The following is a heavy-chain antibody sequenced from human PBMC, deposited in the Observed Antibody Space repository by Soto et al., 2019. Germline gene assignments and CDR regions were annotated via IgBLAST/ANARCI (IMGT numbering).Heavy chain of an antibody. CDR1: GFTFSSYA. V-gene: IGHV3-23*01. D-gene: IGHD4-17*01. CDR2: ISGSGGST. CDR3: AKDEGAFHDYGDRAFDY. Sequence: GGSLRLSCAASGFTFSSYAMSWVRQAPGKGLEWVSAISGSGGSTYYADSVKGRFTISRDNSKNTLYLQMNSLRAEDTAVYYCAKDEGAFHDYGDRAFDYWGQGTLVTVSS. J-gene: IGHJ4*02.